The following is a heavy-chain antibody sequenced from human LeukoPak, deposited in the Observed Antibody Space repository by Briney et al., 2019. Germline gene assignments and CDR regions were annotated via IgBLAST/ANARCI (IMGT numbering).Heavy chain of an antibody. V-gene: IGHV1-18*01. Sequence: ASVKVSCKASGYTFISYGISWVRQAPGQGLEWMGWISAYNGNTNYAQKLQGRVTMTTDTSTGTAYMELRSLRSDDTAVYYCARSSGSGSHTLRFDPWGQGTLVTVSS. CDR2: ISAYNGNT. CDR1: GYTFISYG. J-gene: IGHJ5*02. D-gene: IGHD3-10*01. CDR3: ARSSGSGSHTLRFDP.